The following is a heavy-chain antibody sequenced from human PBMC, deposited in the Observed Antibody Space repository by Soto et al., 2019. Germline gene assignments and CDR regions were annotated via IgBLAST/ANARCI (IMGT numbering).Heavy chain of an antibody. CDR3: ARVLTGAAFDY. CDR1: GFSLSTSGVG. D-gene: IGHD3-10*01. CDR2: IYWDDYK. Sequence: QITLKESGPTLLKPTQTLTLTCTFSGFSLSTSGVGVGWIRQPPGKALEWLALIYWDDYKRYSSSLKSRLTITKDTSKNQVVLTLTNMDPVDTAAYYCARVLTGAAFDYWGQGTLVTVSS. J-gene: IGHJ4*02. V-gene: IGHV2-5*02.